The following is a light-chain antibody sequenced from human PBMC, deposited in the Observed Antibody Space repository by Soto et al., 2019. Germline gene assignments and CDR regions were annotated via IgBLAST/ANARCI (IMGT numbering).Light chain of an antibody. CDR2: DVS. Sequence: QSALTQPRSVSGSPGQSVTISCTGTSSDVGGYNYVSWYQQHPGKAPKLMIYDVSKRPSGVPDRFSGSKSGNTASLTISGLQAEDEAGYYCCSYAGGYVFGTGTKVTVL. V-gene: IGLV2-11*01. CDR3: CSYAGGYV. CDR1: SSDVGGYNY. J-gene: IGLJ1*01.